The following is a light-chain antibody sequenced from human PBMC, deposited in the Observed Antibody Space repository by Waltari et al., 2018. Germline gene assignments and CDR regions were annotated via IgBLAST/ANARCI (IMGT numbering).Light chain of an antibody. CDR2: AAS. V-gene: IGKV1-9*01. CDR1: QGIISY. J-gene: IGKJ5*01. Sequence: IQLTQPPSSLSASVGDRATLTFRASQGIISYLAWYQQKPGKAPKLLLYAASTLQSGVPSRFRGSGSGTDFTLTISSLQPEDVATYFCQQLNSYPITFGQGTRLEIK. CDR3: QQLNSYPIT.